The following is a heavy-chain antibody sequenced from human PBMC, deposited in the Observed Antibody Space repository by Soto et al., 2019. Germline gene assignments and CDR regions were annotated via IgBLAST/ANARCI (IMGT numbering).Heavy chain of an antibody. CDR2: ISGSGGST. D-gene: IGHD3-3*01. Sequence: GGSLRLSCAASGFTFSSYAMSWVRQAPGKGLEWVSAISGSGGSTYNDNSVKGRFTISRANSKKTLYVQMNSQRAEDRAVYYCAKGRTSYDFWSGYRERYYYYGMDVRGQGTTVTVSS. CDR1: GFTFSSYA. J-gene: IGHJ6*02. V-gene: IGHV3-23*01. CDR3: AKGRTSYDFWSGYRERYYYYGMDV.